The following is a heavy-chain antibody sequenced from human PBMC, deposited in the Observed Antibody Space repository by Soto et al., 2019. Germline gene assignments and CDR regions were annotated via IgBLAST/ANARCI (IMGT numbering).Heavy chain of an antibody. CDR1: GFTFSSYG. Sequence: PGGSLRLSCAASGFTFSSYGMHWVRQAPGKGLEWVAVISYDGSNKYYADSVKGRFTISRDNSKNTLYLQMNSLRAEDTAVYYCAKCGIAVAPYYYGMDVWGHGTTVTVSS. V-gene: IGHV3-30*18. J-gene: IGHJ6*02. CDR2: ISYDGSNK. D-gene: IGHD6-19*01. CDR3: AKCGIAVAPYYYGMDV.